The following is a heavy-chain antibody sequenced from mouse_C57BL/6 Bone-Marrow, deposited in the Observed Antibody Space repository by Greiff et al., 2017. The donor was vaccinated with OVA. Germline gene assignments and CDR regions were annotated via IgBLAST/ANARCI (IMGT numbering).Heavy chain of an antibody. V-gene: IGHV3-6*01. J-gene: IGHJ4*01. D-gene: IGHD2-4*01. Sequence: EVKLMESGPGLVKPSQSLSLTCSVTGYSITSGYYWNWIRQFPGNKLEWMGYISYDGSNNYNPSLKNRISITRDTSKNQFFLKLNSVTTEDTATYYCARREGIYYDYDGDAMDYWGQGTSVTVSS. CDR2: ISYDGSN. CDR3: ARREGIYYDYDGDAMDY. CDR1: GYSITSGYY.